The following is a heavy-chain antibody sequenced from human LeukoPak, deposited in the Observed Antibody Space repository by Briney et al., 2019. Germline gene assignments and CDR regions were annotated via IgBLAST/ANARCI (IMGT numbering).Heavy chain of an antibody. CDR2: FDPEDGET. D-gene: IGHD1-26*01. CDR3: ATGPSYKEWELHGSDY. J-gene: IGHJ4*02. Sequence: ASVKVSCKVSGYTLTELSMHWVRQAPGKGLEWMGGFDPEDGETIYAQKFQGRVTMTEDTSTDTAYMELSSLRSEDTAVYYCATGPSYKEWELHGSDYWGQGTLVTVSS. CDR1: GYTLTELS. V-gene: IGHV1-24*01.